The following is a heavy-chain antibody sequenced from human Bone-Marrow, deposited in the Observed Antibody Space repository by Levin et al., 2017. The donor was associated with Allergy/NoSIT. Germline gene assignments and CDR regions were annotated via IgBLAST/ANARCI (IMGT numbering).Heavy chain of an antibody. CDR1: GFIFNNYA. V-gene: IGHV3-23*01. CDR3: AKGYSRGWFSDNWFDP. Sequence: QAGGSLRLSCAASGFIFNNYAMTWVRQAPGKGLEWVAGIGGTGSTYYADSVKGRFTISRDNAKNTLYLQMNSLKAEDTALYFCAKGYSRGWFSDNWFDPWGQGTLVTVSS. J-gene: IGHJ5*02. D-gene: IGHD6-19*01. CDR2: IGGTGST.